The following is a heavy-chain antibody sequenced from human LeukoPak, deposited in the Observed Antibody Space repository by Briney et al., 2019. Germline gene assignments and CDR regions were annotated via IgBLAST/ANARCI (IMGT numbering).Heavy chain of an antibody. D-gene: IGHD3/OR15-3a*01. J-gene: IGHJ3*02. CDR3: ARLDWGSDAFDI. V-gene: IGHV4-4*09. CDR2: IYTSGST. CDR1: GGSISSFY. Sequence: SETLSLTCTVSGGSISSFYWSWIRHPPGKGMEWIGYIYTSGSTNYSPSLKSRVTISVDTSKNQFSLKLSSVTAADTAVYYCARLDWGSDAFDIWRQGTMVTVSS.